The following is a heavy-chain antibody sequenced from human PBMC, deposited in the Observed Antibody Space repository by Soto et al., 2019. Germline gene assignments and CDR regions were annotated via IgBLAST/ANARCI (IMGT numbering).Heavy chain of an antibody. V-gene: IGHV3-30*18. CDR1: GFTFSNYG. J-gene: IGHJ6*02. CDR2: ISYDGSNK. Sequence: QVQLVESGGGVVQPGRSLRLSCAASGFTFSNYGIYWVRQAPGKGLEWVAVISYDGSNKYYADSVKGRFTISRDNSKNTLYLQMNSLRAEDTAVYYCAKGARGLGYGMEVWGQGTKVTVSS. CDR3: AKGARGLGYGMEV. D-gene: IGHD3-16*01.